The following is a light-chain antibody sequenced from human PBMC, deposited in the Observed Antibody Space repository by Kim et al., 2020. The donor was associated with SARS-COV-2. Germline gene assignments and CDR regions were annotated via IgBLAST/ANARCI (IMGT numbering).Light chain of an antibody. Sequence: SYELTQPPSVSVSPGQTASITCSGDKLGDKYACWYQQKPGQSPVLVIYQDSKRPSGIPERFSGSNSGNTATLTISGTQAMDEADYYCQAWDSSTANVVFGRGTKLTVL. CDR1: KLGDKY. CDR2: QDS. J-gene: IGLJ2*01. CDR3: QAWDSSTANVV. V-gene: IGLV3-1*01.